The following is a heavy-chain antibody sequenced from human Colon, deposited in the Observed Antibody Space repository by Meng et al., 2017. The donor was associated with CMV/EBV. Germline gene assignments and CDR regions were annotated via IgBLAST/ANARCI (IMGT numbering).Heavy chain of an antibody. CDR1: GFTFNTYA. CDR2: IYSDDSST. J-gene: IGHJ6*02. D-gene: IGHD4/OR15-4a*01. V-gene: IGHV3-23*03. CDR3: ARAKVPTTPYYYYYGMDV. Sequence: GSLRLSCAASGFTFNTYAMSWVRQAPGKGLEWVSVIYSDDSSTSYADSVKGRFTISRDNSKITLYLQMNSLRAEDTAVYYCARAKVPTTPYYYYYGMDVWGQGTTVTVSS.